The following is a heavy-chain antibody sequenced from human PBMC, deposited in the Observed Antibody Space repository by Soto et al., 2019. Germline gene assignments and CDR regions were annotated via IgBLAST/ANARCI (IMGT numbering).Heavy chain of an antibody. CDR3: ASPHGDSSGQTSYYYYGMDV. Sequence: EVQLVESGGGLVQPGGSLRLSCAASGFTFSSYSMNWVRQAPGKGLEWVSYISSSSSTIYYADSVKGRFTISRDNAKNSLYRQMNSLRDEDTAVYYCASPHGDSSGQTSYYYYGMDVWGQGTTVTVSS. D-gene: IGHD6-19*01. CDR1: GFTFSSYS. V-gene: IGHV3-48*02. CDR2: ISSSSSTI. J-gene: IGHJ6*02.